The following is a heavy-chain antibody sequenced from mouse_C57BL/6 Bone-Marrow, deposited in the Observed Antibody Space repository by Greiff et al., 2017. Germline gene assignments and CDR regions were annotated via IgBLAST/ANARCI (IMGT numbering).Heavy chain of an antibody. D-gene: IGHD1-1*01. Sequence: QVQLQQPGAELVKPGASVKLSCKASGYTFTSYWMHWVKQRPGQGLEWIGMIHPNSGSTNYNEKFKSKATLTVDKSSSTAYMQLSSLTSEDSAVYYCAGGFYGSSYAMDYWGQGTSVTVSS. J-gene: IGHJ4*01. CDR2: IHPNSGST. CDR1: GYTFTSYW. V-gene: IGHV1-64*01. CDR3: AGGFYGSSYAMDY.